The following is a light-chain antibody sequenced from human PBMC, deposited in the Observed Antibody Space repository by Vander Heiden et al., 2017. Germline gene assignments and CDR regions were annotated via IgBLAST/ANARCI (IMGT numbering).Light chain of an antibody. V-gene: IGKV1-5*03. CDR3: QQYNSLTWT. J-gene: IGKJ1*01. CDR2: KAS. CDR1: QSINTY. Sequence: DIQMTQPPSTLSASVGDRVTITCRASQSINTYLAWYQQKPGKAPNLLIYKASILESGVPSRFSGSGSGTEFTLTISSLQPDDFATYYCQQYNSLTWTFGQGTKVEIK.